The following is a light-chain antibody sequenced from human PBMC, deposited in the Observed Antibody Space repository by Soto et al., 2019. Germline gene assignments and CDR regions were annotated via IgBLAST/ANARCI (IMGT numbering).Light chain of an antibody. CDR2: GNS. CDR3: PSYDSSRSCVV. V-gene: IGLV1-40*01. CDR1: SSNIGAGYD. Sequence: QSVLTQPPSVSGAPGPRVTISCTRSSSNIGAGYDVHWYQQLPGTAPKLLIYGNSNRPSGVPDRFSGSKSGTPASLAITGLQAEDEADYYCPSYDSSRSCVVFGGGTKLTVL. J-gene: IGLJ2*01.